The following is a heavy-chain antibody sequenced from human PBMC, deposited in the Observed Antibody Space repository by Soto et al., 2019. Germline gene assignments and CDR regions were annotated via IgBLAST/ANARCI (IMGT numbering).Heavy chain of an antibody. D-gene: IGHD1-26*01. Sequence: QVQLVESGGGVVQPGRSLRLSCAASVFTFSCYGMHWVRQAPGKGLEWVAVISYDGSNKYYADSVKGRFTISRDNSKNTLYLHMNSLRAEDTAVYYCAKDGRADDLPHYYSMDVWGKGTTVTVSS. CDR2: ISYDGSNK. V-gene: IGHV3-30*18. CDR1: VFTFSCYG. J-gene: IGHJ6*03. CDR3: AKDGRADDLPHYYSMDV.